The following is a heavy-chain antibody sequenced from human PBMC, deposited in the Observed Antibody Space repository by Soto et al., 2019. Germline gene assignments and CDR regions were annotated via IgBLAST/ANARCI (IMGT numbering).Heavy chain of an antibody. CDR1: GFIFSDYY. CDR2: ISRRGDII. CDR3: ARDLGYYDSSGYFDY. V-gene: IGHV3-11*01. J-gene: IGHJ4*02. D-gene: IGHD3-22*01. Sequence: PGGSLRLSCAVSGFIFSDYYMSWIRQAPGKGLEWVSYISRRGDIIYYADSVKGRFTISRDNAKNSLYLQMNSLRAEDTAVYYCARDLGYYDSSGYFDYWGQGTLVTVSS.